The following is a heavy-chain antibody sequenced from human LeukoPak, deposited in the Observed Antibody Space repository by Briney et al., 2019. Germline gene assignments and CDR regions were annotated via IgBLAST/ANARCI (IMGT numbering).Heavy chain of an antibody. CDR3: ARVVATIKYYFDY. CDR1: GYTFSGYY. CDR2: INPIFGTA. V-gene: IGHV1-69*06. D-gene: IGHD5-12*01. Sequence: ASVKVSCKASGYTFSGYYMHWVRQAPGQGLEWMGWINPIFGTANYAQKFQGRVTITADKSTSTAYMELSSLRSEDTAVYYCARVVATIKYYFDYWGQGTLVTVSS. J-gene: IGHJ4*02.